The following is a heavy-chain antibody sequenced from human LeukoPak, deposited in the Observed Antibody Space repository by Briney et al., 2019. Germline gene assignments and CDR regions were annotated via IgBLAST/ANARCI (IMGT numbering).Heavy chain of an antibody. CDR1: GFTVSSYY. D-gene: IGHD2/OR15-2a*01. J-gene: IGHJ4*02. V-gene: IGHV3-53*01. Sequence: PGGSLRLSCAASGFTVSSYYMNWVRQTPGKGLEWVSVIYSGGSTYYADSVTGRFTISRDNSNNTLYLQMNSLRAEDTAVYYCARGIYGPYSFDSWGQGTLVTVSS. CDR2: IYSGGST. CDR3: ARGIYGPYSFDS.